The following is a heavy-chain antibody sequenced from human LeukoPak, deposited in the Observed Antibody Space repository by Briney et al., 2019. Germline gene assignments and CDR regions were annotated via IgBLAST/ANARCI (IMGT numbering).Heavy chain of an antibody. CDR3: ARRHYYGTEFEP. CDR2: IYPGDSDT. J-gene: IGHJ5*02. Sequence: GESLKISCKGSGYSFTSYWIGWVRQMPGKGLEWMGIIYPGDSDTRYSPSFQGQFTISADKSISTAYLQWTSLKASDPATYPLARRHYYGTEFEPWGQGTLVSVPS. CDR1: GYSFTSYW. D-gene: IGHD2-8*02. V-gene: IGHV5-51*03.